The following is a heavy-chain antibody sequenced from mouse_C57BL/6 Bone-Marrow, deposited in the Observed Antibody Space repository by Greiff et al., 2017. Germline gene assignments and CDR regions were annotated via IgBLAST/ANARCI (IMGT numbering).Heavy chain of an antibody. CDR2: IDPSDSDT. V-gene: IGHV1-69*01. Sequence: QVQLQQPGAELVMPGASVKLSCKASGYTFTSYWMHWVKQRPGQGLEWIGEIDPSDSDTNYNQKFKGKSTLTVDKSSSTAYMQLSSLTSEDSAVYYCARGYRGWGQGTLVTVSA. D-gene: IGHD2-14*01. J-gene: IGHJ3*01. CDR3: ARGYRG. CDR1: GYTFTSYW.